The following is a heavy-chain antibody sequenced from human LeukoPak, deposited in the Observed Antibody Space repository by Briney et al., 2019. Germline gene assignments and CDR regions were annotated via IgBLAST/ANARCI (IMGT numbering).Heavy chain of an antibody. V-gene: IGHV3-30*18. D-gene: IGHD6-19*01. J-gene: IGHJ4*02. Sequence: QPGGSLRLSCAASGFTFSSYGMHWVRQAPGKGLEWVAVISYDGSNKYYADSVKGRFTISRDNSKNTLYLQMNSLRAEDTAVYYCAKVGREEVMQWLARIDYWGQGTLVTVPS. CDR1: GFTFSSYG. CDR3: AKVGREEVMQWLARIDY. CDR2: ISYDGSNK.